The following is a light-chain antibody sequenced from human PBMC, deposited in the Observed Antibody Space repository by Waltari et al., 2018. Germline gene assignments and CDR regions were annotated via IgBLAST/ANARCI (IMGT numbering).Light chain of an antibody. V-gene: IGLV2-23*02. J-gene: IGLJ2*01. Sequence: QSALTQPASVSGSPGQSITISCAGSRSDVGTYDLVSWYQQHPGKAPKLMIYEVTKRASGVPDRFSGSKSGNTASLTISGLQAADEADYYCCSCAGVTPYVLFGGGTKVTVL. CDR3: CSCAGVTPYVL. CDR1: RSDVGTYDL. CDR2: EVT.